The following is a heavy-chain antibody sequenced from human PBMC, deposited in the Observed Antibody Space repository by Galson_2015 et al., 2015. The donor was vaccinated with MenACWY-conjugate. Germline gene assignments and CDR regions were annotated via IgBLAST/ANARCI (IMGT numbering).Heavy chain of an antibody. V-gene: IGHV3-74*03. J-gene: IGHJ4*02. CDR1: GFTIGRYW. CDR2: ITVDATNT. Sequence: SLRLSCAASGFTIGRYWIHWVRQVPGKGPVWISCITVDATNTEFADSVKGRFALSRDNARNTVYLQMNSLTAEDTAVYYCARDGGGGTPFDCLGQGTLVTVSS. D-gene: IGHD1-26*01. CDR3: ARDGGGGTPFDC.